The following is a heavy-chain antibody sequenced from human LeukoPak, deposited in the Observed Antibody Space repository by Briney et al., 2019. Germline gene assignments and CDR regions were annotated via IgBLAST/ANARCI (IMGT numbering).Heavy chain of an antibody. Sequence: KSGGSLRLSCAASGFTFSSYSMNWVRQAPGKGLEWVSSISSSSSYIYYKESVKGRFTLSRDNARNSLSLQMNSLRAEDTAVYYCSRAAAHLSHLWFGMDVWGKGTTVTVSS. CDR1: GFTFSSYS. D-gene: IGHD3-10*01. CDR3: SRAAAHLSHLWFGMDV. V-gene: IGHV3-21*01. J-gene: IGHJ6*04. CDR2: ISSSSSYI.